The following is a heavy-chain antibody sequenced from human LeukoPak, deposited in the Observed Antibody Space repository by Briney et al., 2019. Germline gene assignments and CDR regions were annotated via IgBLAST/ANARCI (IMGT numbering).Heavy chain of an antibody. D-gene: IGHD3-3*01. Sequence: SETLSLTCAVYGGSFSGYYWSWIRQPPGEGLEWIGEINHSGSTNYNPSLKSRVTISVDTSKNQFSLKLSSVTAADTAVYYCARFVSDFWSGYYSYYYMDVWGKGTTVTVSS. CDR1: GGSFSGYY. CDR3: ARFVSDFWSGYYSYYYMDV. J-gene: IGHJ6*03. CDR2: INHSGST. V-gene: IGHV4-34*01.